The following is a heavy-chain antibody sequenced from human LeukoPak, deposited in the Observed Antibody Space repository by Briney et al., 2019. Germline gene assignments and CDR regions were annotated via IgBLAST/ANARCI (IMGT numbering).Heavy chain of an antibody. CDR1: GFTFYSYW. CDR3: ARSIIVVVTATDAFDG. CDR2: IKADGSWK. J-gene: IGHJ3*01. V-gene: IGHV3-7*01. D-gene: IGHD2-21*02. Sequence: GGSLRLSCAASGFTFYSYWMSWVRQAPGKGLEWVADIKADGSWKYYVDSVKGRFTISRDNAKNSLYLQMNSLRAEDTAMYYCARSIIVVVTATDAFDGWGRGTMVTVSS.